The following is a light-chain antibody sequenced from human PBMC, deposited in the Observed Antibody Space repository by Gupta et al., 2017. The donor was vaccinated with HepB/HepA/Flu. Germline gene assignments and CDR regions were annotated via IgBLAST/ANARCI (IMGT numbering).Light chain of an antibody. CDR3: SSYAGSSNVV. CDR2: EVS. V-gene: IGLV2-23*02. Sequence: EVSERLSGVSNRFSGSKSGITASLTISGLQADDEADYYCSSYAGSSNVVFGGGTKVTVL. J-gene: IGLJ2*01.